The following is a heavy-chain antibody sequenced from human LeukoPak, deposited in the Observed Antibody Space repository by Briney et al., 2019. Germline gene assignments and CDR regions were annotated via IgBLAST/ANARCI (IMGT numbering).Heavy chain of an antibody. CDR1: NGSFSGYY. D-gene: IGHD2-8*01. CDR3: ARAAWNGGGGFDP. V-gene: IGHV4-34*01. J-gene: IGHJ5*02. Sequence: NASETLSLTCAVYNGSFSGYYWGWIRQSPGNGLEWIGEVNPGGNTNYNPSLRSRVTISLDTSKNHFSLKLRSVTAADTAVYNCARAAWNGGGGFDPWGQGTLVTVSS. CDR2: VNPGGNT.